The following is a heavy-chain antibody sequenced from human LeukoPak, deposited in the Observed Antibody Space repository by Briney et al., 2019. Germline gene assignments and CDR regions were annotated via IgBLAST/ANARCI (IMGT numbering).Heavy chain of an antibody. D-gene: IGHD2-15*01. CDR3: ARDREGIVVVVAAMAYFDY. J-gene: IGHJ4*02. CDR2: IWYDGSNK. Sequence: GGSLRLSCAASGFTFSSYGMHWVRQAPGKGLEWVAVIWYDGSNKYYADSVKGRFTISRDNSKNTLYLQMNSLRAEDTAVYYCARDREGIVVVVAAMAYFDYWGQGTLVTVSS. CDR1: GFTFSSYG. V-gene: IGHV3-33*01.